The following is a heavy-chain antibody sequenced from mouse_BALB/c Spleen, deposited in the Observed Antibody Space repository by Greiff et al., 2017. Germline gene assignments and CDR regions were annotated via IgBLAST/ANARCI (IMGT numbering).Heavy chain of an antibody. CDR2: ISSGGSYT. V-gene: IGHV5-9-3*01. Sequence: EVQVVESGGGLVKPGGSLKLSCAASGFTFSSYAMSWVRQTPEKRLEWVATISSGGSYTYYPDSVKGRFTISRDNAKNTLYLQMSSLRSEDTAMYYCARRAYGFDYWGQGTTLTVSS. D-gene: IGHD1-1*01. CDR3: ARRAYGFDY. J-gene: IGHJ2*01. CDR1: GFTFSSYA.